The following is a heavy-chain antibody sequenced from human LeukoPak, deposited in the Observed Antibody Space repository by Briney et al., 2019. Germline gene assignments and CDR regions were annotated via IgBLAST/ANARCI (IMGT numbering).Heavy chain of an antibody. D-gene: IGHD3-16*02. Sequence: GGSLRLSCAASGFTFSSYAMSWVRQAPGKGLEWVSAISGSGGSTYYTDSVKGRFTISRDNSKNTLYLQMNSLRAEDTAVYYCAKAPRFGGVIVGFDYWGQGTLVTVSS. CDR2: ISGSGGST. J-gene: IGHJ4*02. V-gene: IGHV3-23*01. CDR1: GFTFSSYA. CDR3: AKAPRFGGVIVGFDY.